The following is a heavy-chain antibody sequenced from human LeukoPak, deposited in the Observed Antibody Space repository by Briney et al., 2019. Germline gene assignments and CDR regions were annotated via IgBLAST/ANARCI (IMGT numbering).Heavy chain of an antibody. CDR3: ARTGCGGCYAFSGVYDY. CDR2: IIPIFGTA. Sequence: SVKVSCKASGGTFSSYAISWVRQAPGQGLEWMGGIIPIFGTANYAQKFQGRVTITTDESTSTAYMELSSLRSEDTAVYYCARTGCGGCYAFSGVYDYWGQGTLVTVSS. D-gene: IGHD2-15*01. J-gene: IGHJ4*02. V-gene: IGHV1-69*05. CDR1: GGTFSSYA.